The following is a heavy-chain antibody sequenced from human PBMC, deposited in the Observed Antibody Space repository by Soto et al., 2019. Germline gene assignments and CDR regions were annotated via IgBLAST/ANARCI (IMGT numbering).Heavy chain of an antibody. J-gene: IGHJ4*02. CDR3: ARSPYYSNFDY. D-gene: IGHD4-4*01. CDR1: GGSISSYY. CDR2: IYYSGST. Sequence: PSETLSLTCTVSGGSISSYYWSWIRQPPGKGLEWIGYIYYSGSTNYNPSLKSRVTISVDMSKNQFSLKLSSVTAADTAVYYCARSPYYSNFDYWGQGTLVTVSS. V-gene: IGHV4-59*01.